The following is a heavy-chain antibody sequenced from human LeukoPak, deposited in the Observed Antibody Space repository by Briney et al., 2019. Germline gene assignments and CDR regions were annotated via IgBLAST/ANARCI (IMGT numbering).Heavy chain of an antibody. V-gene: IGHV3-23*01. Sequence: GGSLRLSCAASGFTFSSYAMSWVRQAPGKGLEWVSAISGSGGTTYCADSVKGRFTISRDNSKNTLYLQMNSLRAEDTAVYYCAKEAYSGSLRSPIDYGGQGTLVTVSS. CDR1: GFTFSSYA. D-gene: IGHD1-26*01. J-gene: IGHJ4*02. CDR2: ISGSGGTT. CDR3: AKEAYSGSLRSPIDY.